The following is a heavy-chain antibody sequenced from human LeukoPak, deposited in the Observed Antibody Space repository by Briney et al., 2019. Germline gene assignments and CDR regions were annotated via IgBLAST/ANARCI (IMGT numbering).Heavy chain of an antibody. V-gene: IGHV3-23*01. CDR1: GFTFSSYA. J-gene: IGHJ6*03. D-gene: IGHD6-13*01. Sequence: GGSLRLSCAASGFTFSSYAMSWVRQAPGKGLEWVSAISGSGGSTYYADSVKGRFTISRDNSKNTLYLQMNSLRAEDTAVYYCAKSPPKAASSYYYYYMDVWGKGTTVTVSS. CDR2: ISGSGGST. CDR3: AKSPPKAASSYYYYYMDV.